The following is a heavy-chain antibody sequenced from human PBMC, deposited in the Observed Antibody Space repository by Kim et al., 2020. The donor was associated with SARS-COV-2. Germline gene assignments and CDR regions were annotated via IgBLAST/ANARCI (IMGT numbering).Heavy chain of an antibody. Sequence: GGSLRLSCAASGFTFSSYSMNWVRQAPGKGLEWVSSISSSSSYIYYADSVKGRFTISRDNAKNSLYLQMNSLRAEDTAVYYCARAETRRRSGMYQLPRYAFDIWGQGTMVTVSS. D-gene: IGHD2-2*01. J-gene: IGHJ3*02. V-gene: IGHV3-21*01. CDR1: GFTFSSYS. CDR2: ISSSSSYI. CDR3: ARAETRRRSGMYQLPRYAFDI.